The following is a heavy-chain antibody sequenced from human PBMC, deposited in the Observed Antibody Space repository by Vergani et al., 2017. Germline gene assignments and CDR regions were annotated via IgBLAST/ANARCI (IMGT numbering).Heavy chain of an antibody. Sequence: EVQLVQSGAEVKKPGESLKISCKGSGYSFTSYWIGWVRQMPGKGLEWMGIIYPGDSDTSYSPSFQGQVTISADKSISTAYLQWSSLKASDTAMYYCARQSLCSGGSCYSGYYYGMDVWGQGTTVTVSS. D-gene: IGHD2-15*01. V-gene: IGHV5-51*01. CDR3: ARQSLCSGGSCYSGYYYGMDV. J-gene: IGHJ6*02. CDR2: IYPGDSDT. CDR1: GYSFTSYW.